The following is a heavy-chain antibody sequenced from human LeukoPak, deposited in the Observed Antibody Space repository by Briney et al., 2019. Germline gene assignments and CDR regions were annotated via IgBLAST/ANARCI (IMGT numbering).Heavy chain of an antibody. V-gene: IGHV1-8*01. CDR2: MNPNSGNT. Sequence: ASVKVSCKASGYTFTSYDINWVRQATGQGLEWMGWMNPNSGNTGYAQKFQGRVIMTEDTSTDTAYTELSSLRSEDTAVYYCATAQIAAAGHKTGYYFDYWGQGTLVTVSS. CDR1: GYTFTSYD. CDR3: ATAQIAAAGHKTGYYFDY. D-gene: IGHD6-13*01. J-gene: IGHJ4*02.